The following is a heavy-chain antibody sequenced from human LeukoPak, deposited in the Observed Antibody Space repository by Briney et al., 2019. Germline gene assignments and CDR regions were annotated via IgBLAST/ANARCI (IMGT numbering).Heavy chain of an antibody. CDR2: INPSGGST. CDR1: GYTFTSYY. Sequence: GASVKVSCKASGYTFTSYYMHWVRQAPGQGLEWMGIINPSGGSTSYAQKFQGGVTLTRDTSISTAYMELSRLRSDDTAVYYCARMAYSSGAFDIWGQGTMVTVSS. CDR3: ARMAYSSGAFDI. D-gene: IGHD6-19*01. V-gene: IGHV1-46*01. J-gene: IGHJ3*02.